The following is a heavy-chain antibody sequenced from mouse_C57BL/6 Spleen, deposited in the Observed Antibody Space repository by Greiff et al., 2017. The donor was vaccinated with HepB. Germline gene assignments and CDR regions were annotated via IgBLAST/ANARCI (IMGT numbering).Heavy chain of an antibody. CDR3: ASQARAADGGYSPWFAD. Sequence: EVQLVESGGGLVKPGGSLKLSCAASGFTFSSYTMSWVRQTPEKRLEWVATISGGGGNTYYPDSVKGRFTISRDNAKNTLYLQMSRLRSEDTALYFWASQARAADGGYSPWFADRGQGTLVTVSA. J-gene: IGHJ3*01. CDR1: GFTFSSYT. CDR2: ISGGGGNT. D-gene: IGHD2-3*01. V-gene: IGHV5-9*01.